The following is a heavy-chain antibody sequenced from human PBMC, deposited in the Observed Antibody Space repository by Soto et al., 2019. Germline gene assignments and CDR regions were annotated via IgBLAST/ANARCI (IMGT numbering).Heavy chain of an antibody. CDR2: MNPNSGNT. V-gene: IGHV1-8*01. CDR1: GYTFTSYD. CDR3: ARGPSYDILTGYYVNFDY. D-gene: IGHD3-9*01. J-gene: IGHJ4*02. Sequence: ASVKVSCKASGYTFTSYDINWVRQATGQGLEWMGWMNPNSGNTGYAQKFQGRVTMTRNTSIGTAYMELSSLRSEDTAVYYCARGPSYDILTGYYVNFDYWGQGTLVTVSS.